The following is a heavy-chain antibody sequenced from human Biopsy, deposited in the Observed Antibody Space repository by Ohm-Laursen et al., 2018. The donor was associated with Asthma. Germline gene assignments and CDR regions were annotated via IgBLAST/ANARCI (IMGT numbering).Heavy chain of an antibody. CDR3: AKDTEGRYDFWSGLSYNYYGMDV. CDR2: ISGSGGST. J-gene: IGHJ6*02. CDR1: GFTFSSYA. D-gene: IGHD3-3*01. V-gene: IGHV3-23*01. Sequence: SLRLSCAASGFTFSSYAMSWVRQAPGKRLEWVSAISGSGGSTYYADSVKGRFTISRDNSKNTLYLQMNSLRAEDTAVYYCAKDTEGRYDFWSGLSYNYYGMDVWGQGTTVTVSS.